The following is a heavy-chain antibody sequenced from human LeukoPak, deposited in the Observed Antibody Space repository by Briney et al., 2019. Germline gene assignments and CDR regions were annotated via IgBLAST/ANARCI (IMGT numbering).Heavy chain of an antibody. Sequence: SETLSLTCAVYGGSFSGYYWSWIRQPPGKGLEWIGEINHSGSTNYNPSLKSRVTISLDTPKKQFSLKLTSVTAADTGVYYCAREATSGTYYGYYFDFWGQGTLVTVSS. D-gene: IGHD3-10*01. J-gene: IGHJ4*02. CDR3: AREATSGTYYGYYFDF. CDR1: GGSFSGYY. CDR2: INHSGST. V-gene: IGHV4-34*01.